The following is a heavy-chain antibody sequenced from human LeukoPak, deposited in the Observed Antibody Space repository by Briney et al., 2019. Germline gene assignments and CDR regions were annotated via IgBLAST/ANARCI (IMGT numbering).Heavy chain of an antibody. CDR2: ISYDGSNK. J-gene: IGHJ4*02. CDR1: GFTFSSYG. CDR3: ARGKQRGSPYFDY. Sequence: QPGRSLRLSCAASGFTFSSYGMHWVRQAPGKGLEWVAVISYDGSNKYYADSVKGRFTISRDNSKNTLYLQMNSLRAEDTAVYYCARGKQRGSPYFDYWGQGTLVTVSS. V-gene: IGHV3-30*03. D-gene: IGHD6-25*01.